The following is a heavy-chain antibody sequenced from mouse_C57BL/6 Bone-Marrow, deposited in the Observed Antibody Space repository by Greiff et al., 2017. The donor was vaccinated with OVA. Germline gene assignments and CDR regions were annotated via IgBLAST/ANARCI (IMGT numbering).Heavy chain of an antibody. CDR3: ARSSRITTVVERDYAMDY. J-gene: IGHJ4*01. Sequence: VQLQQSGAELAKPGASVKLSCKASGYTFTSYWMHWVKQRPGQGLEWIGYINPSSGYTKYNQKFKDKATLTADKSSSTAYMQLSSLTYEDSAVYYCARSSRITTVVERDYAMDYWGQGTSVTVSS. CDR2: INPSSGYT. D-gene: IGHD1-1*01. V-gene: IGHV1-7*01. CDR1: GYTFTSYW.